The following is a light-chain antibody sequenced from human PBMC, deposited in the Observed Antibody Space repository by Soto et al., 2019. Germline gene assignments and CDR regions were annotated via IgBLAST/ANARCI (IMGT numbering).Light chain of an antibody. CDR1: SSDVGRYNY. J-gene: IGLJ2*01. Sequence: QSALTQPASVSGSPGQSITISCTGTSSDVGRYNYVSWYQQHPGKAPKLMIYEISNRPSGVSNRFYGSKSGNTSSLTISGLQAEDEADYYCSSYTSSSTLVFGGGTKLTVL. V-gene: IGLV2-14*01. CDR3: SSYTSSSTLV. CDR2: EIS.